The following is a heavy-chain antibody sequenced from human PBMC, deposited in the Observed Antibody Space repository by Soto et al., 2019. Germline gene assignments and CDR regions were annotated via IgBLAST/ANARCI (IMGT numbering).Heavy chain of an antibody. Sequence: GGSLRLSCAASGFTFDDYAMHWVRQAPGKGLEWVSGISWNSGSIGYADSVKGRFTISRDDAKNSLYLQMNSLRAEDTALYYCAKGEQWLDYYYYGMDVWGQGTTVTVSS. CDR3: AKGEQWLDYYYYGMDV. D-gene: IGHD6-19*01. J-gene: IGHJ6*02. CDR2: ISWNSGSI. V-gene: IGHV3-9*01. CDR1: GFTFDDYA.